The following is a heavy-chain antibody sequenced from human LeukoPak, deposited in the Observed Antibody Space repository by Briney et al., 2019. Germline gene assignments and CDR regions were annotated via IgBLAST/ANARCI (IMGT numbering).Heavy chain of an antibody. CDR1: GFTFSSYG. Sequence: GGSLRLSCAASGFTFSSYGMHWVRQAPGKGLEWVANIKQDGSEKYYVDSVKGRFTISRDNAKNSLYLQMNSLRAEDTAVYYCARSGYCSGGSCYDYYMDVWGKGTTVTVSS. CDR3: ARSGYCSGGSCYDYYMDV. J-gene: IGHJ6*03. V-gene: IGHV3-7*01. D-gene: IGHD2-15*01. CDR2: IKQDGSEK.